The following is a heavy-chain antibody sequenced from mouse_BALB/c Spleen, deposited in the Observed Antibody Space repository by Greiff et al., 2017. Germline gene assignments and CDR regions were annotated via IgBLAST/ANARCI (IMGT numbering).Heavy chain of an antibody. CDR2: ISYDGSN. CDR1: GYSITSGYY. CDR3: ATGGYWYFDV. Sequence: EVKLLESGPGLVKPSQSLSLTCSVTGYSITSGYYWNWIRQFPGNKLEWMGYISYDGSNNYNPSLKNRISITRDTSKNQFFLKLNSVTTEDTATYYCATGGYWYFDVWGAGTTVTVSS. J-gene: IGHJ1*01. V-gene: IGHV3-6*02. D-gene: IGHD4-1*01.